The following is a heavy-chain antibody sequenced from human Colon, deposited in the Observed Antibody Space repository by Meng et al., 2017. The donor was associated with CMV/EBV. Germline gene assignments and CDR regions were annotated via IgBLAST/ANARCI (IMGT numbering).Heavy chain of an antibody. Sequence: ASVKVSCKASGYTFTGYYMHWVRQAPGQGLEWMGWINPNSGGTNYAQKFQGRVTMTRDTSISTAYMELSSLRSEDTAVYYCARVRGLWGPAAWGPDAISSFGYYYGMDVWGQGTTVTVSS. D-gene: IGHD2-2*01. J-gene: IGHJ6*02. CDR3: ARVRGLWGPAAWGPDAISSFGYYYGMDV. CDR2: INPNSGGT. CDR1: GYTFTGYY. V-gene: IGHV1-2*02.